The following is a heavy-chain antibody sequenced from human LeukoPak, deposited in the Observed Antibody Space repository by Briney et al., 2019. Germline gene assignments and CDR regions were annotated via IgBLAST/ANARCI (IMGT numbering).Heavy chain of an antibody. V-gene: IGHV4-30-2*01. D-gene: IGHD6-19*01. CDR2: IYHSGST. Sequence: PSQTLSLTCTVSGGSISSGGYYWSWIRQPPGKGLEWIGYIYHSGSTYYNPSLKSRVTISVDRSKNQFSLKLSSVTAADTAVYYCARDQSGMAVAGTDYWGQGTLVTVSS. CDR3: ARDQSGMAVAGTDY. J-gene: IGHJ4*02. CDR1: GGSISSGGYY.